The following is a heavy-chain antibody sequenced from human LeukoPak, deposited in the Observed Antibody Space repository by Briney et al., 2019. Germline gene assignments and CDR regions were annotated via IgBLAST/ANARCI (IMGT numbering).Heavy chain of an antibody. CDR2: ISGSGGST. J-gene: IGHJ4*02. D-gene: IGHD7-27*01. CDR1: GFTFSSYA. CDR3: ARDGANRGIYFDY. Sequence: GGSLRLSCAASGFTFSSYAMSWVRQAPGKGLEWVSAISGSGGSTYYADSVKGRFTISRDNSKNTLYLQMNSLRAGDTAVYYCARDGANRGIYFDYWGQGTLVTVSS. V-gene: IGHV3-23*01.